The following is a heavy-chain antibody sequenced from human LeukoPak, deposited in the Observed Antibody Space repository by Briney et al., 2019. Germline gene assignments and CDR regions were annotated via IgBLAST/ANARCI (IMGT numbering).Heavy chain of an antibody. D-gene: IGHD3-22*01. CDR3: VDYYDSSGTGY. V-gene: IGHV4-4*03. Sequence: PETLSLTCAVPGGSISSSNWWSWVRQPPGKGLEWIGEIYHSGSTNYNPSLKSRVTISVDKSKNQFSLKLSSVTAADTAVYYCVDYYDSSGTGYWGQGTLVTVSS. CDR2: IYHSGST. J-gene: IGHJ4*02. CDR1: GGSISSSNW.